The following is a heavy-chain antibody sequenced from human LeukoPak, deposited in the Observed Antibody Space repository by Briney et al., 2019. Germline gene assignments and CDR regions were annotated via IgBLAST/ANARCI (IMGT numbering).Heavy chain of an antibody. Sequence: SETLSLTCTVSGGSIGSGSYYWSWIRQPAGKGLEWIGRIYTSGSTNYNPSLKSRVTISVDTSKNQFSLKLSSVTAADTAVYYCARDSRTIFGVVRWFDPWGQGTLVTVSS. CDR3: ARDSRTIFGVVRWFDP. CDR1: GGSIGSGSYY. J-gene: IGHJ5*02. CDR2: IYTSGST. D-gene: IGHD3-3*01. V-gene: IGHV4-61*02.